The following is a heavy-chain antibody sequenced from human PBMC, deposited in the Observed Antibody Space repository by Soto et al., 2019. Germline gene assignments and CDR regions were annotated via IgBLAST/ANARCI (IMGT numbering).Heavy chain of an antibody. J-gene: IGHJ5*02. CDR3: AKDPRYCSSTSCYHDP. Sequence: PGGSLRLSCAASGFTFSSYAMSWVRQAPGKGLEWVSAISGSGGSTYYADSVKGRFTISRDNSKNTLYLQMNSLRAEDTAVYYCAKDPRYCSSTSCYHDPWGQGTLVTVS. CDR2: ISGSGGST. D-gene: IGHD2-2*01. CDR1: GFTFSSYA. V-gene: IGHV3-23*01.